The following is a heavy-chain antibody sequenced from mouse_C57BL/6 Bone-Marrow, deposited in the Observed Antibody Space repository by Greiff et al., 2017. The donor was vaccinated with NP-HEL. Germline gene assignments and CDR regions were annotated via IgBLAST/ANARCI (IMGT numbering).Heavy chain of an antibody. CDR2: IDPETGGT. V-gene: IGHV1-15*01. CDR1: GYTFTDYE. J-gene: IGHJ3*01. D-gene: IGHD2-5*01. CDR3: TIWGYSNPFAY. Sequence: QVHVKQSGAELVRPGASVTLSCKASGYTFTDYEMHWVKQTPVHGLEWIGAIDPETGGTAYNQKFKGKAILTADKSSSTAYMELRSLTSEDSAVYYCTIWGYSNPFAYWGQGTLVTVSA.